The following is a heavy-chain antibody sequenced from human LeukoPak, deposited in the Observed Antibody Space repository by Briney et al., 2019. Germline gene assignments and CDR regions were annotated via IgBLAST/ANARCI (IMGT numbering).Heavy chain of an antibody. CDR3: ARESRRDGYNFDY. CDR2: ISYDGSNK. J-gene: IGHJ4*02. CDR1: GFTFSSYA. D-gene: IGHD5-24*01. Sequence: AGGSLRLSCAASGFTFSSYAMQWVRQAPGKGLEWVAVISYDGSNKYYADSVKGRFTISRDNSKNTLYLQMSSLRAEDTAVYYCARESRRDGYNFDYWGQGTLVTVSS. V-gene: IGHV3-30-3*01.